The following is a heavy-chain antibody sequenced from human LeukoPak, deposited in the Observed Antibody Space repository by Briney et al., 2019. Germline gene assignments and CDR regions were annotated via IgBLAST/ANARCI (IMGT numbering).Heavy chain of an antibody. D-gene: IGHD1-26*01. J-gene: IGHJ5*02. CDR2: IYCSGST. CDR3: ARHGAWDWFDP. CDR1: GGSISIYY. Sequence: PSETLSLTCTVSGGSISIYYWSWIRQPPGKGLEWIGYIYCSGSTNYNPSLKSRVTISVDTSKNQFSLKLSSVTAADTAVYYCARHGAWDWFDPWGQGTLVTVSS. V-gene: IGHV4-59*08.